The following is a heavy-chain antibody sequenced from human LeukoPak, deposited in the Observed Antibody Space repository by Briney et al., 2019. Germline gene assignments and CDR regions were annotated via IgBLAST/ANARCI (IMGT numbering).Heavy chain of an antibody. CDR2: IYYSGST. J-gene: IGHJ5*02. CDR3: ASSIVVVTATREGWFDP. V-gene: IGHV4-59*12. CDR1: GGSISSYY. D-gene: IGHD2-21*02. Sequence: SETLSLTCTVSGGSISSYYWSWIRQPPGKGLEWIGYIYYSGSTNYNPSLKSRVTISVDTSKNQFSLKLSSVTAADTAVYYCASSIVVVTATREGWFDPWGQGTLVTVSS.